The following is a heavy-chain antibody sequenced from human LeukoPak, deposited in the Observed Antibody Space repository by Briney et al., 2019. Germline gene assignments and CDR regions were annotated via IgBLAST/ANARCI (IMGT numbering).Heavy chain of an antibody. CDR2: ISSNGGST. CDR1: GFIFNTYV. J-gene: IGHJ6*03. V-gene: IGHV3-64*01. CDR3: ARDQGSGFLEWLFAPHYMDV. D-gene: IGHD3-3*01. Sequence: GGSLRLSCAASGFIFNTYVMHWVRQAPGKGLEYVSAISSNGGSTYYANSVKGRFTISRDNSKNTLYLQMGSLRAEDMAVYYCARDQGSGFLEWLFAPHYMDVWGKGTTVTVSS.